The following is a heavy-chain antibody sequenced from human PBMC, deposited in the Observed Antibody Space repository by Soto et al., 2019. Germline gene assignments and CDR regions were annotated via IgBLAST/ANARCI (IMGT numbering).Heavy chain of an antibody. V-gene: IGHV1-3*01. CDR1: GYTFTSYA. CDR2: INAGNGNT. CDR3: ARGPAVSSGCRKTDYYYYYYMDV. D-gene: IGHD3-10*01. J-gene: IGHJ6*03. Sequence: ASVKVSCKASGYTFTSYAMHWVRQAPGQRLEWMGWINAGNGNTKYSQKFQGRVTITRDTSASTAYMELSSLRSEDTAVYYCARGPAVSSGCRKTDYYYYYYMDVWGKGTKVTVSS.